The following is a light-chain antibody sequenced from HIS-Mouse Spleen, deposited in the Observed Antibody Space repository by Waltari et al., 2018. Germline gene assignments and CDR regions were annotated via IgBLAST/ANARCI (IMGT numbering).Light chain of an antibody. Sequence: QSALTQPASVSGSPGQSNTISCTGTSRYVGGYNYVSWYQPHPGKAPKLMIYEVSNRPSGVSNRFSGSKSGNTASLTISGLQAEDEADYYYSSYTSSSTPRVFGGGTKLTVL. CDR2: EVS. CDR3: SSYTSSSTPRV. J-gene: IGLJ3*02. V-gene: IGLV2-14*01. CDR1: SRYVGGYNY.